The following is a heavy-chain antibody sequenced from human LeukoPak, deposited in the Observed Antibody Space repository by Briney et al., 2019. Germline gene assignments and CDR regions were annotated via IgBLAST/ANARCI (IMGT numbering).Heavy chain of an antibody. CDR2: TYYSGRT. V-gene: IGHV4-59*08. J-gene: IGHJ6*02. Sequence: SETLSLTCTVSGGSTSGYYWNWIRQPPGKGLDWIGYTYYSGRTNYNPSLKSRVTISVDTSKNQFSLTLSSVTAADTAIYYFAIRSGRYYYGVDVWGQGPTVTVSS. CDR3: AIRSGRYYYGVDV. D-gene: IGHD1-26*01. CDR1: GGSTSGYY.